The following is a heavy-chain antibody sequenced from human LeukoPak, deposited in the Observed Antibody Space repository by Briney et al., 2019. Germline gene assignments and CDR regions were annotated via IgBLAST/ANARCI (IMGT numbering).Heavy chain of an antibody. CDR3: ARAESSGWYEGLDY. Sequence: PGGSLRLSCAASGFTFNTYTMHWVRQAPGKGLEWVAVISSDGSSKYYGDSVKGRFTISRDNSKNTLYLQMNSLRPDDTALYSCARAESSGWYEGLDYWGQGTLVTVSS. CDR1: GFTFNTYT. J-gene: IGHJ4*02. D-gene: IGHD6-19*01. V-gene: IGHV3-30-3*01. CDR2: ISSDGSSK.